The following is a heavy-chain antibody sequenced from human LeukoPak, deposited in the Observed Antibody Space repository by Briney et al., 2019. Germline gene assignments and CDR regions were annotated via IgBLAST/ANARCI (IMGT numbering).Heavy chain of an antibody. CDR3: ARVASEIDRDNNWFDP. D-gene: IGHD1-14*01. V-gene: IGHV4-30-4*01. J-gene: IGHJ5*02. CDR2: IYYSGST. Sequence: SETLSLTCTVSGGSISSGDYYWSWIRQPPGKGLEWIGHIYYSGSTYYNPSLKSRVTISVDTSKNQFSLKLSSVTAADTAVYYCARVASEIDRDNNWFDPWGQGTLVTVSS. CDR1: GGSISSGDYY.